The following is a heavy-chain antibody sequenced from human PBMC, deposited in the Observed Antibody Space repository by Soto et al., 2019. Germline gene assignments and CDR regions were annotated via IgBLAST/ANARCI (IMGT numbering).Heavy chain of an antibody. Sequence: SETLSLTCAVYGGSFSGYYWSWIRQPPGKGLEWIGEINHSGSTNYNPSLKSLVTISVDTSKNQFSLKLSSVTAADTAVYYCARIYGDPHAFDIWGQGTMVTVSS. CDR1: GGSFSGYY. J-gene: IGHJ3*02. V-gene: IGHV4-34*01. CDR3: ARIYGDPHAFDI. D-gene: IGHD4-17*01. CDR2: INHSGST.